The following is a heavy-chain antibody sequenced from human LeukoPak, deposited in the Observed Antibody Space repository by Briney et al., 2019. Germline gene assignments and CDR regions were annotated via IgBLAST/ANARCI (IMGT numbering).Heavy chain of an antibody. CDR3: TRGPIQLWLYHGMDV. CDR1: GFTFGDHA. D-gene: IGHD5-18*01. Sequence: GGSLRLSCTVSGFTFGDHAMSWVRQAPGKGLEWVGFIRSKTYGGTTEYAASVKGRFIISRDDSTSIAYLQMISLKTEDTAVYYCTRGPIQLWLYHGMDVWGQRTTDTVSS. J-gene: IGHJ6*02. V-gene: IGHV3-49*04. CDR2: IRSKTYGGTT.